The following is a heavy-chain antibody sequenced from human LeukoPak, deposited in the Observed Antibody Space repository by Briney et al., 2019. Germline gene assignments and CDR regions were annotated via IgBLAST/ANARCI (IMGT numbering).Heavy chain of an antibody. CDR3: ARDANRAVAVAPGPGMDV. CDR2: ISSSSSYI. Sequence: GGSLRLSCAASGFTFSSYSMNWVRQAPGKGLEWVSSISSSSSYIYYADSVKGRFTISRDNAKNSLYLQMNSLRAEDTAVYYCARDANRAVAVAPGPGMDVWGQGTTVTVSS. V-gene: IGHV3-21*01. D-gene: IGHD2-15*01. J-gene: IGHJ6*02. CDR1: GFTFSSYS.